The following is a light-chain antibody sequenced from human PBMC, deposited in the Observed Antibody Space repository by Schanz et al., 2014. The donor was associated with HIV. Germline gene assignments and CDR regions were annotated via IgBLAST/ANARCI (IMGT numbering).Light chain of an antibody. V-gene: IGLV2-14*02. Sequence: QSALTQPASVSGSPGQSITISCTGTSSDVGTYNLVSWYQQHPGKAPRLMIYEVTKRPSGVSNRFSGSKSGNTASLTISGLQAEDEADYYCSSYTTGGTLVFGGGTKLTVL. CDR2: EVT. CDR1: SSDVGTYNL. J-gene: IGLJ3*02. CDR3: SSYTTGGTLV.